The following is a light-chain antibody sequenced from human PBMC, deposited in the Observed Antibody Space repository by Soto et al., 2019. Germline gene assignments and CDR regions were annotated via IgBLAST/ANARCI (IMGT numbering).Light chain of an antibody. CDR3: QQSYITPYT. V-gene: IGKV1-39*01. CDR1: QSISVH. J-gene: IGKJ2*01. Sequence: DIQMTQSPSSLSASVGDTDTITCRASQSISVHLNWYQQKPGKVPKLLIYAASNLQSGVPLRFSGSGSETDFALTISSLQPEDFATYYCQQSYITPYTFGQGTKLEIK. CDR2: AAS.